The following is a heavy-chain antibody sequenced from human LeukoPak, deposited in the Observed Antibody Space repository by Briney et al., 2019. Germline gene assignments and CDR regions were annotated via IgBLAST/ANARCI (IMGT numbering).Heavy chain of an antibody. V-gene: IGHV4-39*01. D-gene: IGHD1-1*01. CDR1: GGSISSSSYY. CDR3: ARPGTTGTTFDY. Sequence: PSETLSLTCTVSGGSISSSSYYWGWIRQPPGKGLEWIRSIYYSGSTYYNPSLKSRVTISVDTSKNQFSLKLSSVTAADTAVYYCARPGTTGTTFDYWGQGTLVTVSS. J-gene: IGHJ4*02. CDR2: IYYSGST.